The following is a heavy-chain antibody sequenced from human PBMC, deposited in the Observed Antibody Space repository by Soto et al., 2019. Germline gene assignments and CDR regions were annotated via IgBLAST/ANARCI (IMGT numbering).Heavy chain of an antibody. V-gene: IGHV3-23*01. D-gene: IGHD7-27*01. Sequence: GGSLRLSCAASGFTFRSYWMQWVRQAPGKGLEWVSTISGSGSSTYSADSVKGRFTISRDNSKNTLYLQMNSLRVEDTAIYYCAKAWGIDYWGQGTLVTVSS. J-gene: IGHJ4*02. CDR1: GFTFRSYW. CDR2: ISGSGSST. CDR3: AKAWGIDY.